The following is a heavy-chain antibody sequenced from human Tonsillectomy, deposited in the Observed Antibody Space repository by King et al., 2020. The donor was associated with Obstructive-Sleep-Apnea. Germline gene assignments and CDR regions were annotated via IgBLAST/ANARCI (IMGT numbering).Heavy chain of an antibody. D-gene: IGHD2-8*01. CDR1: GFTFSDYY. CDR2: ISSSSSYT. Sequence: VQLVESGGGLVKPGGSLRLSCAASGFTFSDYYMSWIRQAPGKGLEWVSYISSSSSYTNYADSVKGRFTISRDNAKNSLYLQMNSLRAEDTAVYYCASCTNGVCYNDGAFDYWGQGTLVTVSS. CDR3: ASCTNGVCYNDGAFDY. V-gene: IGHV3-11*06. J-gene: IGHJ4*02.